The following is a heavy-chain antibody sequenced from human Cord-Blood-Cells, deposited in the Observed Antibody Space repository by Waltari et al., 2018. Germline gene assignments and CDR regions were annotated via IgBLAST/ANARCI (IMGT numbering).Heavy chain of an antibody. D-gene: IGHD3-16*02. J-gene: IGHJ2*01. V-gene: IGHV4-59*08. Sequence: QVQLQESGPGLVKPSETLSLTCTVSGGSISSYYWSWIRQPPGKGLEWIGYIYYSGSTNYTPALKSRVTISVDTSKNQFSLKLSSVTAADTAVYYCARYYDYVWGSYRYWYFDLWGRGTLVTVSS. CDR1: GGSISSYY. CDR3: ARYYDYVWGSYRYWYFDL. CDR2: IYYSGST.